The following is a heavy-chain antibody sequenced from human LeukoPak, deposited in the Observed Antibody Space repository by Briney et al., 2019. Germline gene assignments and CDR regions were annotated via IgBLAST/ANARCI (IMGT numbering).Heavy chain of an antibody. CDR2: IYSGDNT. V-gene: IGHV3-66*01. Sequence: PGGSLRLSCAASGFTVSSNYMSWVRQAPGKGLEWVSIIYSGDNTYYADSVKGRFTISRDNSKSTLYLQMNSLRAEDTAVYYCARGKGSSSPYYFDYWGQRTLVTVSS. D-gene: IGHD6-6*01. CDR1: GFTVSSNY. J-gene: IGHJ4*02. CDR3: ARGKGSSSPYYFDY.